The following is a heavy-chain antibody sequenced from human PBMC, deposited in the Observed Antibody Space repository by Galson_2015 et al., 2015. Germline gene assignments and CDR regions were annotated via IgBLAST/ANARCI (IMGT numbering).Heavy chain of an antibody. CDR1: GITFSSYD. D-gene: IGHD2-15*01. CDR3: AVLGY. CDR2: INKSGGGT. J-gene: IGHJ4*02. Sequence: SLRLSCAASGITFSSYDMNWVRQAPGKGLYCVSTINKSGGGTFYADPVKGRFTISRDNSKNTLYLQMNSLRAEDTAVYYCAVLGYWGQGTLVTVSS. V-gene: IGHV3-23*05.